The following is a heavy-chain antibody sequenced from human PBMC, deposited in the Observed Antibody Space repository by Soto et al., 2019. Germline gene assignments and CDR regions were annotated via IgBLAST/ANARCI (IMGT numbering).Heavy chain of an antibody. V-gene: IGHV1-8*01. D-gene: IGHD3-3*01. J-gene: IGHJ3*02. Sequence: SSVQVSCTSSGYTFTSYDINWVRQATGQGLEWMGWMNPNNGNTDYAQKFQGRVTMTMNTSIRTAHMELSSLRSEDTAVDDCARVEIKDAFEIRGQGRMGTIS. CDR2: MNPNNGNT. CDR3: ARVEIKDAFEI. CDR1: GYTFTSYD.